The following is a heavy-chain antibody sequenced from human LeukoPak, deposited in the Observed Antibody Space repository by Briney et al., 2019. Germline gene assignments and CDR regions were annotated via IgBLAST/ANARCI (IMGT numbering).Heavy chain of an antibody. V-gene: IGHV1-2*02. CDR1: GYTFTGCY. CDR2: INPNSGGT. D-gene: IGHD3-10*01. J-gene: IGHJ4*02. Sequence: ASVKVSCKASGYTFTGCYMHWVRQAPGQGLEWMGWINPNSGGTNYAQKFQGRVTMTRDTSISTAYMELSRLRSDDTAVYYCARDRRFGELLTSDYWGQGTLVTVSS. CDR3: ARDRRFGELLTSDY.